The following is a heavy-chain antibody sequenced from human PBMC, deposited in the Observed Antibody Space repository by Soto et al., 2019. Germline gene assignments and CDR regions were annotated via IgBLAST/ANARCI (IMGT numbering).Heavy chain of an antibody. CDR3: ARVPRVYDSMGNNWFDP. CDR2: ISSSSSTI. V-gene: IGHV3-48*01. Sequence: PGGSLRLSCAASGFTFSTYSMNWVRQAPGKGLEWVSYISSSSSTIFYTDSVKGRLTISRDNSKNTLYLQMNSLRAEDTAVYYCARVPRVYDSMGNNWFDPWGQGTLVTVSS. CDR1: GFTFSTYS. D-gene: IGHD3-22*01. J-gene: IGHJ5*02.